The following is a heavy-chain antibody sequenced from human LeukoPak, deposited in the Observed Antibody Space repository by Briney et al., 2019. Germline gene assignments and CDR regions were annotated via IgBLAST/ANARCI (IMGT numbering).Heavy chain of an antibody. CDR3: ERGIMVRGVHFDY. J-gene: IGHJ4*02. Sequence: PSETLSLTCTVSGGAISSDDWSWVRQPPGNGLEWIGYIYYSVSTNYNPSLKSSVTISVDTSQNQFSLKLSSVTAADTAVYSCERGIMVRGVHFDYWGQGTLVTVSS. CDR2: IYYSVST. V-gene: IGHV4-59*01. D-gene: IGHD3-10*01. CDR1: GGAISSDD.